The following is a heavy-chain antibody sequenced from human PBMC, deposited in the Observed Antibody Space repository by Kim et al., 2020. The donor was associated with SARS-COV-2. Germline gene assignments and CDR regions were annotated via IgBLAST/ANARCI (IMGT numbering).Heavy chain of an antibody. CDR2: ISGSGGST. CDR1: GFTFSSYA. J-gene: IGHJ6*02. V-gene: IGHV3-23*01. Sequence: GGSLRLSCAASGFTFSSYAMSWVRQAPGKGLEWVSAISGSGGSTYYADSVKGRFTISRDNSKNTLYLQMNSLRAEDTAVYYCAKEISYPYYYGSGIWEGYGMDVWGQGTTVTVSS. D-gene: IGHD3-10*01. CDR3: AKEISYPYYYGSGIWEGYGMDV.